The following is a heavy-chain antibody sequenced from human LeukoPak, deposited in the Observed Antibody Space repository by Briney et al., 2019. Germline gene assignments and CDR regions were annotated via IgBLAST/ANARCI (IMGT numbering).Heavy chain of an antibody. CDR3: ARGGAARPDY. D-gene: IGHD6-6*01. Sequence: SETLSLTCTVSGGSISSYYWSWIRQPPGKGLEWIGYIHHSGSTYYNPSLKSRVTISVDRSKNHFSLRLSSVTAADTAVYYCARGGAARPDYWGQGTLVTVSS. CDR2: IHHSGST. V-gene: IGHV4-59*12. J-gene: IGHJ4*02. CDR1: GGSISSYY.